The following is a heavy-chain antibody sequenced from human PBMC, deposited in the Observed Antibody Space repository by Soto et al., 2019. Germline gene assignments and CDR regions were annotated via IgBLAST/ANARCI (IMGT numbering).Heavy chain of an antibody. CDR3: ATMERLFDY. J-gene: IGHJ4*02. Sequence: QLQLVESGGGVVQPGRSLRLSCAASGFTFSDYGMHWVRQAPGTGLEWVAVISYDGSYKYYADSVKGRFTISRDNSKNRLYLHMISVRAEATVVYSCATMERLFDYWGQGTLVTVSS. CDR1: GFTFSDYG. D-gene: IGHD3-3*01. CDR2: ISYDGSYK. V-gene: IGHV3-30*03.